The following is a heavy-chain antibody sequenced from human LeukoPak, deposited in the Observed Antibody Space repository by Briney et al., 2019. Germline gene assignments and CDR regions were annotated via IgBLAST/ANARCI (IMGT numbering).Heavy chain of an antibody. V-gene: IGHV1-69*13. CDR3: AREVSGTYCDY. D-gene: IGHD1-26*01. Sequence: SVKVSCKASGGTFSNYAISWVRQAPGQGLEWMGGIIPILGTSNYAQKFQDRLTITADESASTAYLELSSLTSADTAVYYCAREVSGTYCDYWGQGSLVTVSS. CDR1: GGTFSNYA. J-gene: IGHJ4*02. CDR2: IIPILGTS.